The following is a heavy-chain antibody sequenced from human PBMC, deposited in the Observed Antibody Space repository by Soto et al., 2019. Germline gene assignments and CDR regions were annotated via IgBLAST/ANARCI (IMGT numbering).Heavy chain of an antibody. CDR2: ISGSGGST. D-gene: IGHD3-22*01. J-gene: IGHJ5*02. CDR3: AKGYYDSSRYYRPNWFDT. V-gene: IGHV3-23*01. Sequence: GGSLRLSCAASGFTFSSYAMSWVRQAPGKGLEWVSAISGSGGSTYYADSVKGRFTISRDNSKNTLYLQMNSLRAEDTAVYYCAKGYYDSSRYYRPNWFDTWGQGTLVTVSS. CDR1: GFTFSSYA.